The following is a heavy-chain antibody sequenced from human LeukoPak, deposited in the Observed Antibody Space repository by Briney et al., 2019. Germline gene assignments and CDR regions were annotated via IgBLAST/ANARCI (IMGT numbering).Heavy chain of an antibody. CDR2: ITWNGGST. V-gene: IGHV3-20*04. CDR3: AELGITMIGGV. Sequence: PGGSLRLSCAASGFTFDDYGMSWVRQAPGKGLEWVSGITWNGGSTGYVDSVKGRFTISRDNAKNSLYLQMNSLRAEDTAVYYCAELGITMIGGVWGKGTTVTTSS. CDR1: GFTFDDYG. J-gene: IGHJ6*04. D-gene: IGHD3-10*02.